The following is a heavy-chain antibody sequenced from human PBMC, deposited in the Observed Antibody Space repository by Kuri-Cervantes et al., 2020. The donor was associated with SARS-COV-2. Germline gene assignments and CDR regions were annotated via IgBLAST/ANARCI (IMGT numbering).Heavy chain of an antibody. CDR2: INKGNT. CDR1: GYTFTSYG. Sequence: ASVKVSCKASGYTFTSYGISWVRQAPGQGLQWMGWINKGNTKYAQKFQGRDTMTTDTSTRTAYMELKSLRADDTAMYYCARDWGPYYQDTNGFLLYFDYWGQGTLVTVSS. CDR3: ARDWGPYYQDTNGFLLYFDY. V-gene: IGHV1-18*01. J-gene: IGHJ4*02. D-gene: IGHD3-22*01.